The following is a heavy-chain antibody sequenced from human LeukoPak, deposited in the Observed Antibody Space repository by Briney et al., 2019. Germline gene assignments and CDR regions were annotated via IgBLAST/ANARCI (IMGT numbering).Heavy chain of an antibody. Sequence: GASVKVSCKASGYTFTSYDINWVRQATGQGLEWMGWMNPNSGNTGYAQKFQGRVTITRNTSISTAYMELSSLRSEDTAVYYCARDRLGTIFGVVIYNWFDPWGQGTLVTVSS. D-gene: IGHD3-3*01. CDR1: GYTFTSYD. V-gene: IGHV1-8*03. CDR3: ARDRLGTIFGVVIYNWFDP. J-gene: IGHJ5*02. CDR2: MNPNSGNT.